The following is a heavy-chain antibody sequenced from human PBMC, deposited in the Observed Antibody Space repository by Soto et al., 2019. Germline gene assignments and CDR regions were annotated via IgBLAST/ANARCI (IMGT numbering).Heavy chain of an antibody. J-gene: IGHJ4*02. Sequence: QVQLVQSGAEGKKPGASVKVSCETSGYTFANYPMHWVRQAPGQTLEWMGWINAGNGYTKYSQKFQGRVTITRDTSASIAYMDLSSLRSDDTAVYYCARAKIITTLDYGGQGTLVTVSS. V-gene: IGHV1-3*01. CDR3: ARAKIITTLDY. CDR1: GYTFANYP. CDR2: INAGNGYT. D-gene: IGHD3-10*01.